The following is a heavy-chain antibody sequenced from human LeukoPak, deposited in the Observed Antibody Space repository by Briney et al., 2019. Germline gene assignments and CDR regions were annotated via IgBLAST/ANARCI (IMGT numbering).Heavy chain of an antibody. V-gene: IGHV3-23*01. D-gene: IGHD3-22*01. CDR1: GFTFSSYA. J-gene: IGHJ4*02. Sequence: HSGGSLRLSCAASGFTFSSYAMSWVRQAPGKGLEWVSAISGSGGSTYYADSVKGRFTISRDNSKYTLYLQMNSLGAEDTAVYYCAKDPTYYYDSSGRSTPFDYWGQGTLVTVSS. CDR2: ISGSGGST. CDR3: AKDPTYYYDSSGRSTPFDY.